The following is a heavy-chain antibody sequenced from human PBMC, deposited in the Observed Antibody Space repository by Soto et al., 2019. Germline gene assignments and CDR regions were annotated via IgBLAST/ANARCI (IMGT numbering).Heavy chain of an antibody. Sequence: PGGSLRLSCAASGFTFSSYWMSWVRQAPGKGLEWVANMNQDGSEKFYVDSVKGRFTISRDNAKNSLYLQMNSLRSEDTAVYYCARSQGSSTSLEIYYYYYYGMDVWGQGTTVTVSS. CDR2: MNQDGSEK. CDR3: ARSQGSSTSLEIYYYYYYGMDV. J-gene: IGHJ6*02. CDR1: GFTFSSYW. D-gene: IGHD2-2*01. V-gene: IGHV3-7*03.